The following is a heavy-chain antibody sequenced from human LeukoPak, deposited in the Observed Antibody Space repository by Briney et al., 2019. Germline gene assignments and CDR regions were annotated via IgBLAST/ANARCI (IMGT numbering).Heavy chain of an antibody. V-gene: IGHV4-38-2*01. D-gene: IGHD2-2*01. J-gene: IGHJ1*01. CDR2: IYHSGST. CDR3: VRVYCSSTSCYGPSQYFQH. Sequence: PSETLSLTCAVSGYSISSGYYWGWIRQPPGKGLEWIGSIYHSGSTYYNPSLKSRVTISVDTSKNQFSLKLSSVTAADTAVYYCVRVYCSSTSCYGPSQYFQHWGQGTLVTVSS. CDR1: GYSISSGYY.